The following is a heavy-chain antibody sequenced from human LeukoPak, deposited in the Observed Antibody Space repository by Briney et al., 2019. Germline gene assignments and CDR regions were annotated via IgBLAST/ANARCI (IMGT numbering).Heavy chain of an antibody. CDR3: ATDFYDST. D-gene: IGHD3-22*01. CDR1: GFTFSNAW. V-gene: IGHV3-15*07. J-gene: IGHJ5*02. CDR2: IRSNSDGGTI. Sequence: GGSLRLSCAASGFTFSNAWMNWVRQAPGKGLEWVGRIRSNSDGGTIDYAAPVKGRFTLSRDDSKTTLYLQMNSLQTEDTAVYYCATDFYDSTWGKGTLVTVSS.